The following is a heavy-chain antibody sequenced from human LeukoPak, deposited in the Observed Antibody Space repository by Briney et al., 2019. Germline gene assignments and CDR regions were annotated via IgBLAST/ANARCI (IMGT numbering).Heavy chain of an antibody. D-gene: IGHD3-16*01. CDR3: TRVRGFLDY. CDR2: ISYDGSNK. V-gene: IGHV3-30*04. CDR1: EFTFSNYA. Sequence: PGGSLRLSRAASEFTFSNYAMHWVRQAPGKGLEWVTFISYDGSNKYYADSVKGRFTISRDNSKNTLYLQMDSLRTEDTAMYYCTRVRGFLDYWGQGTLVTVSS. J-gene: IGHJ4*02.